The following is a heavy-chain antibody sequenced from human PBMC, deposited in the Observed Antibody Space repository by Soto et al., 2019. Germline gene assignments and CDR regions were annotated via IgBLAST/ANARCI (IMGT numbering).Heavy chain of an antibody. CDR2: IIPIFGTA. CDR3: ARNRAQRPVRYYYGMDV. J-gene: IGHJ6*02. CDR1: GGTFSSYA. Sequence: GASVEVSCKASGGTFSSYAISWVRQAPGQGLEWMGGIIPIFGTANYAQKFQGRVTITADESTSTAYMELSSLRSEDTAVYYCARNRAQRPVRYYYGMDVWGQGTTVTFSS. V-gene: IGHV1-69*13. D-gene: IGHD6-25*01.